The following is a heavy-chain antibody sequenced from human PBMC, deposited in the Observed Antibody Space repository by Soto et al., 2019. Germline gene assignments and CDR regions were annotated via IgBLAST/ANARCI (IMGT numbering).Heavy chain of an antibody. CDR3: SGAESPDTAYFSLY. J-gene: IGHJ4*02. V-gene: IGHV3-30-3*01. D-gene: IGHD1-26*01. CDR1: GFTFSSYA. CDR2: ISYEGSNK. Sequence: PGGSLRLSCAASGFTFSSYAMHWVRQAPGTGLEWVAVISYEGSNKYYADSVKGRFTISRDTSNGIAYLQMNSLNIEDSAVYYCSGAESPDTAYFSLYWGQGTPVTVSS.